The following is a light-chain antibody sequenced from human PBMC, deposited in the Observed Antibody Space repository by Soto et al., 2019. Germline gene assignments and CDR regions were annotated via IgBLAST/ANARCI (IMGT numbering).Light chain of an antibody. V-gene: IGKV1-16*02. Sequence: DIPLPPSPSSLSASVGDIVTITCRASQDITKYLAWFQQKPGKAPKSLIYTASNLQSGVPSKFGVSGSGTDFTLTISSLQPEDFATYYCQQYHSYPITFGQGTRLEIK. CDR3: QQYHSYPIT. J-gene: IGKJ5*01. CDR2: TAS. CDR1: QDITKY.